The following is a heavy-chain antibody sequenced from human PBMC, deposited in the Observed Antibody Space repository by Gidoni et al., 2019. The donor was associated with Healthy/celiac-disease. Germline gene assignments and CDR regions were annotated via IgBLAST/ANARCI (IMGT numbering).Heavy chain of an antibody. D-gene: IGHD2-2*01. Sequence: EVQLLESGGGLVQPGGSLRLSCAASGFTFSSYAMSWVRQAPGKGLEWVSAISGSGGSTYYADSVKGRFTISRDNSKNTLYLQMNSLRAEDTAVYYCAKTLGYCSSTSCYAFDYWGQGTLVTVSS. CDR3: AKTLGYCSSTSCYAFDY. J-gene: IGHJ4*02. CDR2: ISGSGGST. V-gene: IGHV3-23*01. CDR1: GFTFSSYA.